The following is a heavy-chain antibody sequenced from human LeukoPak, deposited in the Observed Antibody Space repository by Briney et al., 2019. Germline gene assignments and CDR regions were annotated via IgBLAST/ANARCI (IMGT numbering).Heavy chain of an antibody. CDR1: GFTFSSSW. J-gene: IGHJ4*02. D-gene: IGHD3-16*01. CDR2: IRPDGSEA. CDR3: TRDRAYKTFDY. Sequence: GGSLRLPCAASGFTFSSSWMTWVRQAPGKGLEWVAVIRPDGSEAAYVDSVIGRFTISRDNAKNSLFLQMISLRVEDTAAYYCTRDRAYKTFDYWGQGALVTVSS. V-gene: IGHV3-7*04.